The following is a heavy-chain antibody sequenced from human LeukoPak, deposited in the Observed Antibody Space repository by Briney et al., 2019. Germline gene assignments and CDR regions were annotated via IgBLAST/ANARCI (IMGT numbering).Heavy chain of an antibody. D-gene: IGHD1-14*01. J-gene: IGHJ4*02. V-gene: IGHV3-23*01. Sequence: GGSLRLSCAASGFTFSKSPMTWVRQAPGKGLEWVSAISGSGGSTYYADSVKGRFTISRDNSKNTLYLQMNSLRAEDTAVYYCARDRYEGRAYYFDYWGQGTLVTVSS. CDR2: ISGSGGST. CDR1: GFTFSKSP. CDR3: ARDRYEGRAYYFDY.